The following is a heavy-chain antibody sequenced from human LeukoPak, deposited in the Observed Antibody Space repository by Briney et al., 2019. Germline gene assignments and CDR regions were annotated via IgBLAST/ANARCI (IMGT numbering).Heavy chain of an antibody. CDR1: GFTFSSYS. CDR3: AREGYCSSTSCHTPRENFDY. J-gene: IGHJ4*02. Sequence: GGSLRLSCAASGFTFSSYSMNWVRQAPGKGLEWVSYISSGSSAIYYADSVKGRFTISRDNAKNSLYLQMNSLRAEDTAVYYCAREGYCSSTSCHTPRENFDYWGQGTLVTVSS. V-gene: IGHV3-48*01. CDR2: ISSGSSAI. D-gene: IGHD2-2*02.